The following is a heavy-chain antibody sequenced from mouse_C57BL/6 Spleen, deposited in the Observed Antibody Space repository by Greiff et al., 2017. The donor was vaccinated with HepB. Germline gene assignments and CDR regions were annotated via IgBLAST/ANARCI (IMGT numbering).Heavy chain of an antibody. CDR3: ARGITTRAMDD. J-gene: IGHJ4*01. V-gene: IGHV5-17*01. Sequence: DVMLVESGGGLVKPGGSLKLSCAASGFTFSDYGMHWVRQAPEKGLEWVAYISSGSSTIYYADTVKGRFTISRDNAKNTLFLQMTSLRSEDTAMYYCARGITTRAMDDWGQGTSVTVSS. D-gene: IGHD1-1*01. CDR1: GFTFSDYG. CDR2: ISSGSSTI.